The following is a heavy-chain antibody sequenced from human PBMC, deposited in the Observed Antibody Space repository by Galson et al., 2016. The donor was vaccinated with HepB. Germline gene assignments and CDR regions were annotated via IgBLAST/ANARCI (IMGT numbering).Heavy chain of an antibody. V-gene: IGHV3-66*01. J-gene: IGHJ3*01. D-gene: IGHD5-12*01. CDR1: GIDVKTNY. CDR2: LQSTGIS. Sequence: SLRLSCAASGIDVKTNYMSWVRQAPGKGLEWVLVLQSTGISNYADSVTGRFTISRDISRNTLSLQMNNLRTDGTGVYYCARVFPSGYRSPFHAYDVWGQGTLVTVS. CDR3: ARVFPSGYRSPFHAYDV.